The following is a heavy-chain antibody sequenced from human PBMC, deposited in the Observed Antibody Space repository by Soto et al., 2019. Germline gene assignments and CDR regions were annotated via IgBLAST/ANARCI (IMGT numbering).Heavy chain of an antibody. CDR3: AKDQMQQLARFDY. D-gene: IGHD6-13*01. Sequence: TGGSLRLSCAASGFTFSSYAMSWVRQAPGKGLEWVSAISGSGGSTYYADSVKGRFTISRDNSKNTLYLQMNSLRAEDTAVYYCAKDQMQQLARFDYWGQGTLVTVSS. J-gene: IGHJ4*02. CDR1: GFTFSSYA. CDR2: ISGSGGST. V-gene: IGHV3-23*01.